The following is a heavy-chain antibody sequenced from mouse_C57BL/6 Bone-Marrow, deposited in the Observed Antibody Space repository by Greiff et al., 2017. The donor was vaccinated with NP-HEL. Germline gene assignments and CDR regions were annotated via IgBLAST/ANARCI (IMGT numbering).Heavy chain of an antibody. CDR1: GYSITSGYY. CDR2: ISYDGSN. V-gene: IGHV3-6*01. Sequence: EVQVVESGPGLVKPSQSLSLTCSVTGYSITSGYYWNWIRQFPGNKLEWMGYISYDGSNNYNPSLKNRISITRDTSKNQFFLKLNSVTTEDTATYYCARGEDWYFDVWGTGTTVTVSS. CDR3: ARGEDWYFDV. J-gene: IGHJ1*03.